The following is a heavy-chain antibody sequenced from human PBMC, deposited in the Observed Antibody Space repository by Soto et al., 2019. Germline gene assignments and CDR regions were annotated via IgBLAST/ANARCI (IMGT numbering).Heavy chain of an antibody. CDR1: GFTFSSHA. J-gene: IGHJ4*01. V-gene: IGHV3-23*01. CDR3: AKGQYDWTYNELDY. Sequence: GGSLRLSCVASGFTFSSHAMNWARQAPGKGLEWVSGIGDKIYYAESVKGRFTISRDNSKNTLYLQMDSLRAEDTAVYYCAKGQYDWTYNELDYWGHGTLVTVSS. CDR2: IGDKI. D-gene: IGHD3-16*01.